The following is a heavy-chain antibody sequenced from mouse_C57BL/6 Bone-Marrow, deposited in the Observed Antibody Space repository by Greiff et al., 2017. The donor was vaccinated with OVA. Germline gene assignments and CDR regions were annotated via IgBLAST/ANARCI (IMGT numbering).Heavy chain of an antibody. D-gene: IGHD3-2*02. CDR3: ARSAAQATAWFAY. V-gene: IGHV1-72*01. CDR2: IDPNSGGT. J-gene: IGHJ3*01. CDR1: GYTFTSYW. Sequence: VKLQQPGAELVKPGASVKLSCKASGYTFTSYWMHWVKQRPGRGLEWIGRIDPNSGGTKYNEKFKSKATLAVDKPSSTAYMQLSSLTSEDSAVYYCARSAAQATAWFAYWGQGTLVTVSA.